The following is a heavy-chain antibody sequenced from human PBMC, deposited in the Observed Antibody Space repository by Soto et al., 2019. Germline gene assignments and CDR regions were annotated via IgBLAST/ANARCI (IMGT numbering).Heavy chain of an antibody. V-gene: IGHV1-24*01. CDR1: GYTLTELS. J-gene: IGHJ5*02. D-gene: IGHD2-15*01. CDR2: FDPEDGET. CDR3: ATVSTVYCSGGSCYRGGDWFDP. Sequence: ASVKVSCKVSGYTLTELSMHWVRQAPGKGLEWMGGFDPEDGETIYAQKFQGRVTMTEDTSTDTAYMELSSLRSEDTAVYYCATVSTVYCSGGSCYRGGDWFDPWSQGTLVTVSS.